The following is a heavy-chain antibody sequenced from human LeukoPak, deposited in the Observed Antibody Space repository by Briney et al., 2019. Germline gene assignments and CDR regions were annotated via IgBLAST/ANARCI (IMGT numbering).Heavy chain of an antibody. D-gene: IGHD1-26*01. CDR2: IYYSGSN. CDR1: VGSISSYY. Sequence: SATLSLTCTVSVGSISSYYWSWIRQPPGKGLEWIGHIYYSGSNNYNPSLKSRVTISVDTSKNQFSLKLSSVTAADTAVYYCARGVGEIIVGVTHFDYWGQGTLVTVSS. CDR3: ARGVGEIIVGVTHFDY. J-gene: IGHJ4*02. V-gene: IGHV4-59*08.